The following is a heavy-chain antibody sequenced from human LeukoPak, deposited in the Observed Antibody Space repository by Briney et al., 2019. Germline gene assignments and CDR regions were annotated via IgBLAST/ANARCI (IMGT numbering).Heavy chain of an antibody. CDR1: GFTFSSYA. J-gene: IGHJ5*02. V-gene: IGHV3-23*01. CDR3: ARGTTVTTSNWFDP. CDR2: ISDSGGSI. Sequence: GGSLRLSCAASGFTFSSYAMSWVRQAPGKGLEWVSSISDSGGSIYYADSVKGRFTISRDNAKNSLYLQMNSLRAEDTAVYYCARGTTVTTSNWFDPWGQGTLATVSS. D-gene: IGHD4-17*01.